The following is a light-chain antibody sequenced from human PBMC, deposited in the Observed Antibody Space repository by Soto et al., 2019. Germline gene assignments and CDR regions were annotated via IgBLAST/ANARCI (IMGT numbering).Light chain of an antibody. CDR3: QSYDSSLSGSV. V-gene: IGLV1-40*01. Sequence: QSVLTQPPSVSGAPGQRVTISCTGSSSDIGAGYVVHWYQQLPGTASKLLIYGNSNRPSGVPDRFSGSKSGTSASLAITGLQAEYEADYYCQSYDSSLSGSVFGGGTKLTVL. CDR1: SSDIGAGYV. CDR2: GNS. J-gene: IGLJ2*01.